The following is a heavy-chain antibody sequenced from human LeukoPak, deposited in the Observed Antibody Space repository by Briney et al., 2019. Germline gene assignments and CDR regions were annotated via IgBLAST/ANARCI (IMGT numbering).Heavy chain of an antibody. D-gene: IGHD3-22*01. CDR3: ARGHVSRRYYDSSDYLDWFDP. V-gene: IGHV1-46*01. CDR2: INPSGGST. CDR1: GYTFTSYY. J-gene: IGHJ5*02. Sequence: GASVKVSCKASGYTFTSYYMHWVRQAPGQGLEWMGIINPSGGSTSYAQKFQGRVTMTRDTSTSTVYMELSSLKSEDTAVYYCARGHVSRRYYDSSDYLDWFDPWGQGTLVTVSS.